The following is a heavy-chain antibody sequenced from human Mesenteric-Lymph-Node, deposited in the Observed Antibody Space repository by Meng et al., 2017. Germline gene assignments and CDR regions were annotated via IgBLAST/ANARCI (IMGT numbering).Heavy chain of an antibody. J-gene: IGHJ4*02. CDR3: ARDSPGGYGYFDS. CDR2: IHYSGTT. CDR1: DGFTTSDDYY. Sequence: QVQLQESGPGLVTPSQTLSLTCTVSDGFTTSDDYYWSWIRQPPGKGLEWIGYIHYSGTTYYNPSLKSRIAIPLDTSKNQFSLNLNSVTAADAAVYYCARDSPGGYGYFDSWGQGTLVTVSS. V-gene: IGHV4-30-4*01. D-gene: IGHD5-12*01.